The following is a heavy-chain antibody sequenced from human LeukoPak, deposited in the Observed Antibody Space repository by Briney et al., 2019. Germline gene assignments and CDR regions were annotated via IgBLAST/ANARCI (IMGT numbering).Heavy chain of an antibody. Sequence: SETLSLTCAVYGGSFSGYYWSWIRQPPGKGLEWIGEINHSGSTNYNPSLKSRVTISVDTSKNQFSLKLSSVTAADTAVYYCARGQRRKYGLYGSGSYYHDYWGQGTLVTVSP. CDR2: INHSGST. D-gene: IGHD3-10*01. V-gene: IGHV4-34*01. CDR1: GGSFSGYY. CDR3: ARGQRRKYGLYGSGSYYHDY. J-gene: IGHJ4*02.